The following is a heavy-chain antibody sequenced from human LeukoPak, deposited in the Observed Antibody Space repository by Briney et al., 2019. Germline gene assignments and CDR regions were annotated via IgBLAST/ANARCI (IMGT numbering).Heavy chain of an antibody. CDR2: IYYSGST. CDR1: GGSISSSSYY. V-gene: IGHV4-39*07. CDR3: AKGGAVSSKSITLIRGTRKYYYYMDV. D-gene: IGHD3-10*01. J-gene: IGHJ6*03. Sequence: PSETLSLTCTVSGGSISSSSYYWGWIRQPPGKGLEWIGSIYYSGSTYYNPSLKSRVTISVDTSKNQFSLKLSSVTAEDTAVYYCAKGGAVSSKSITLIRGTRKYYYYMDVWGKGTTVTISS.